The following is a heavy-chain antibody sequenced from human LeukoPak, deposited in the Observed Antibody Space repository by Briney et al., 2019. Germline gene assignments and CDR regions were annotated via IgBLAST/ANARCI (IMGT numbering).Heavy chain of an antibody. CDR1: GFPFSSYA. V-gene: IGHV3-30*18. Sequence: GGSLRLSCEASGFPFSSYAMTWVRQAPGKGLDWVADISYDGSIKYYGDSVKGRFTISRDDSKSTVYLEMNSLRAEDTAVYYCAKGQGGYYYGMDVWGQGTTVTVSS. CDR3: AKGQGGYYYGMDV. J-gene: IGHJ6*02. CDR2: ISYDGSIK.